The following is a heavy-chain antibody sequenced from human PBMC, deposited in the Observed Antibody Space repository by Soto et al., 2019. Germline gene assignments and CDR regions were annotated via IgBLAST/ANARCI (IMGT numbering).Heavy chain of an antibody. V-gene: IGHV3-30-3*01. CDR3: ARDTVATLALDY. J-gene: IGHJ4*02. Sequence: GGSLRLSCAASGFTFSSYAMHWVRQAPGKGLEWVAVISYDGSNKYYADSVKGRFTISRDNSKNTLYLQMNSLRAEDTAVYYCARDTVATLALDYWGQGTLVTVPS. D-gene: IGHD4-17*01. CDR1: GFTFSSYA. CDR2: ISYDGSNK.